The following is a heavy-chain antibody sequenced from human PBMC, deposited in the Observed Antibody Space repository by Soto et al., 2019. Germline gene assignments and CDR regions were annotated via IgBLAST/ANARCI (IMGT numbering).Heavy chain of an antibody. J-gene: IGHJ3*01. CDR3: ASNLGYCSGGSCYAT. V-gene: IGHV1-18*01. CDR1: GYTFTSYG. CDR2: ISAYNGNT. Sequence: ASVKVSCKASGYTFTSYGISWVRQAPGQGLEWMGWISAYNGNTNYAQKPQGRVTMTTDTSTSTAYMELRSLRSDDTAVYYCASNLGYCSGGSCYATWGQGTMVTVSS. D-gene: IGHD2-15*01.